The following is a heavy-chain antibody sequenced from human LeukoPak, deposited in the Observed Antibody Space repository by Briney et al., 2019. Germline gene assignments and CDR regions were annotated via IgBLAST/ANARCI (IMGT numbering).Heavy chain of an antibody. CDR1: GFTSSSYW. CDR3: ARTPEYYYYMDV. D-gene: IGHD1-14*01. V-gene: IGHV3-7*01. J-gene: IGHJ6*03. CDR2: IKEDGSEK. Sequence: PGGSLRLSCAASGFTSSSYWMSWVRQAPGKGLEWVANIKEDGSEKYYVDSVKGRFTISRDNAKNSLYLQMDSLRADDTAVYYCARTPEYYYYMDVWGKGTTVTVSS.